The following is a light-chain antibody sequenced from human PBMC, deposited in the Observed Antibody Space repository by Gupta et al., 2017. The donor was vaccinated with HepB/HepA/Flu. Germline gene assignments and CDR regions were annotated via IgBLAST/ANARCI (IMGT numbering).Light chain of an antibody. V-gene: IGKV1-9*01. CDR1: QGISSY. CDR3: QQFKGYAGT. J-gene: IGKJ2*01. Sequence: DIQLTQSPSFLSASVGDRVTITCRASQGISSYLAWYQQEPGKAPKLLIYAASTLESGVPSRFTGSGSGTECTLTISSLQPEDFATYYCQQFKGYAGTFGPGTKMEIK. CDR2: AAS.